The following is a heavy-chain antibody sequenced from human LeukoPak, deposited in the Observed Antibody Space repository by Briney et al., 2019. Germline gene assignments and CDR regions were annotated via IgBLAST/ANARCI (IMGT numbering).Heavy chain of an antibody. CDR2: IYYSGST. Sequence: PSETLSLTCTVSGGSISSGGYYWSWIRQHPGKGLEWTGYIYYSGSTYYNPSLKSRVTISVDTSKNQFSLKLSSVTAADTAVYYCARGVVATIRGVYYFDYWGQGTLVTVSS. CDR1: GGSISSGGYY. V-gene: IGHV4-31*03. D-gene: IGHD5-12*01. J-gene: IGHJ4*02. CDR3: ARGVVATIRGVYYFDY.